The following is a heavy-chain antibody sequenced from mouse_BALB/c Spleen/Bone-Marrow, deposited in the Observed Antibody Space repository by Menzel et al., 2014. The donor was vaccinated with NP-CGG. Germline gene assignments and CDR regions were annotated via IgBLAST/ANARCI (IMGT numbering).Heavy chain of an antibody. CDR2: INPSSGYT. V-gene: IGHV1-4*01. Sequence: VKLVESGAELARPGASVKMSCKASGYTFTSYTMHWVEQRPGQGLEWIGYINPSSGYTNYNQKFKDKATLTADKSSSTAYMQQSSLTSEDSAVYYCARRYYGSTFDYWGQGTTLTVSS. CDR3: ARRYYGSTFDY. D-gene: IGHD1-1*01. J-gene: IGHJ2*01. CDR1: GYTFTSYT.